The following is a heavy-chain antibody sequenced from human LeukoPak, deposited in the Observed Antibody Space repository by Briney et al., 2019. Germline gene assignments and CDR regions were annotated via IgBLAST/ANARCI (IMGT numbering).Heavy chain of an antibody. CDR1: GDSFSSHY. CDR3: ARDLVTVTKGFDI. J-gene: IGHJ3*02. Sequence: SETLSLTCAVSGDSFSSHYWTWIRLSPGTGLEWIGYISHIGRTNYNPSLKSRVTISIDTSKNQFSLKLRSVTAADTAVYYCARDLVTVTKGFDIWGQGTMVSVSS. V-gene: IGHV4-59*11. CDR2: ISHIGRT. D-gene: IGHD4-17*01.